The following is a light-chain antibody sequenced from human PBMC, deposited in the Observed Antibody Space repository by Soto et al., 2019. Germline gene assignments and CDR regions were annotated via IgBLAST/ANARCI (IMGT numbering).Light chain of an antibody. CDR1: QSVSTTY. CDR3: QHYGSAPPMYT. V-gene: IGKV3-20*01. CDR2: GTS. Sequence: EMVLTQSPGTLSLSPGERATLSCRASQSVSTTYLGWYQQKPGQAPRLLVYGTSRRATGIPDRFSGSGSGTDFTINISSLEPEDFAVYYCQHYGSAPPMYTFGQGNKLEIK. J-gene: IGKJ2*01.